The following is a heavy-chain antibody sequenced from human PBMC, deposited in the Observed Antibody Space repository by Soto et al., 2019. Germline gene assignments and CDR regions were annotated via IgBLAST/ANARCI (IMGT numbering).Heavy chain of an antibody. J-gene: IGHJ2*01. CDR1: GGSFSPYF. D-gene: IGHD6-19*01. Sequence: SETLSLTCAVYGGSFSPYFWSWIRQPPGKGLEWIGEINHSGSTNYNPSLTRRATLSADTSKNQVSLKLTSVTAADTAVYYCARLASGWRYYYFDFWGRGTPVTVSS. CDR2: INHSGST. CDR3: ARLASGWRYYYFDF. V-gene: IGHV4-34*01.